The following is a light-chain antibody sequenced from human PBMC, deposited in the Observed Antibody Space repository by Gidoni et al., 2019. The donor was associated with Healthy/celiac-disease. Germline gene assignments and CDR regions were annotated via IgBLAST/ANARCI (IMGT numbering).Light chain of an antibody. J-gene: IGKJ4*01. CDR1: QDISNY. CDR3: QQYDNLPLT. Sequence: DIQMTQSPSSLSASVGDRVHITCQASQDISNYLNWYKQKPGKAPKLLIYDASTLETVVLSRFSGSGSGTDFTFTISSLQPEDIATYYCQQYDNLPLTFGGGTKVEIK. CDR2: DAS. V-gene: IGKV1-33*01.